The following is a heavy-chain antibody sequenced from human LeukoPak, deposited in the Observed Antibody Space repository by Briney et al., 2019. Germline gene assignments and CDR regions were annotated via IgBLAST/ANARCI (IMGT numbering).Heavy chain of an antibody. J-gene: IGHJ4*02. D-gene: IGHD3-10*01. CDR3: ARERYYYGSGSYRFDY. Sequence: SETLSLTCTVSGGSISGNSYYWGWIRQPPGKGLQWIGSIYHSGSTYYNPSLKSRVTISVDTSKNQFSLKLSSVTAADTAVYYCARERYYYGSGSYRFDYWGQGTLVTVSS. CDR1: GGSISGNSYY. V-gene: IGHV4-39*07. CDR2: IYHSGST.